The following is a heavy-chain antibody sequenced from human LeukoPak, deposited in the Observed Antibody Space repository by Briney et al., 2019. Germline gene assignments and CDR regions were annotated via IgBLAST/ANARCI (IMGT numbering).Heavy chain of an antibody. V-gene: IGHV3-30-3*01. CDR1: GFTFSNYA. Sequence: GGSLRLSCAASGFTFSNYAVHWVRQAPGKGLEWVADISYDGGKKYYADSVKGRFTISRDNAKNSLYLQMNSLRAEDTAVYYCVKGYYYDSSGYAFDIWGQGTMVTVSS. CDR2: ISYDGGKK. J-gene: IGHJ3*02. CDR3: VKGYYYDSSGYAFDI. D-gene: IGHD3-22*01.